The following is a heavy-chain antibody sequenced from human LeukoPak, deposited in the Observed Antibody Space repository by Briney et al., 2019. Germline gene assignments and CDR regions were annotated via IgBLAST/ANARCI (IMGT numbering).Heavy chain of an antibody. V-gene: IGHV4-59*08. J-gene: IGHJ4*02. Sequence: SETLFLTCTVSGGSISSYYWSWIRQPPGKGLEWIGYIYYSGSTNYNPSLKSRVTISVDTSKNQFSLKLSSVTAADTAVYYCARHGPGYGFDYWGQGTLVTVSS. D-gene: IGHD1-1*01. CDR2: IYYSGST. CDR1: GGSISSYY. CDR3: ARHGPGYGFDY.